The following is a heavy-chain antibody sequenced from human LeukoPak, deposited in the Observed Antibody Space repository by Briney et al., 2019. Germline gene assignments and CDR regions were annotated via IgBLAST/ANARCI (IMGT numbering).Heavy chain of an antibody. Sequence: SETLSLTCALSGGSITDYYYNWVRRPPGKGLEWIGEINHSGSTTYNPSLKSRVIIAVDTSKNQFSLKLTSVTAADTAVYYCARVGDLFGAHRVRGLPPDYYYMDVWGKGTTVTVSS. D-gene: IGHD3-10*01. J-gene: IGHJ6*03. CDR3: ARVGDLFGAHRVRGLPPDYYYMDV. CDR1: GGSITDYY. CDR2: INHSGST. V-gene: IGHV4-34*01.